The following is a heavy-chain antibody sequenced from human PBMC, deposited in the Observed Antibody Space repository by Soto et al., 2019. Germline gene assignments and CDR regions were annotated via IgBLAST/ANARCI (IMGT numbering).Heavy chain of an antibody. J-gene: IGHJ6*02. CDR1: EYTFTSYY. V-gene: IGHV1-8*01. CDR2: MNPNSGNT. CDR3: ARVRAPRGYSYGRYGMDV. D-gene: IGHD5-18*01. Sequence: ASVKVSCKAPEYTFTSYYINWVRQATGQGLEWMGWMNPNSGNTGYAQKFQGRVTMTRNTSISTAYMELSSLRSEDTAVYYCARVRAPRGYSYGRYGMDVWGQGTTVTVSS.